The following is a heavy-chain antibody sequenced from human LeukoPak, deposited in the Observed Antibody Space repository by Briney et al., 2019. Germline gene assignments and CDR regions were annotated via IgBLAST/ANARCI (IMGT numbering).Heavy chain of an antibody. D-gene: IGHD6-19*01. CDR1: GYTFTGYC. V-gene: IGHV1-18*04. CDR3: AGTYSSGWLNWFDP. J-gene: IGHJ5*02. CDR2: ISAYNGNT. Sequence: GASVKISCKASGYTFTGYCMHWVRQAPGQGLEWMGWISAYNGNTNYAQKLQGRVTMTTDTSTSTAYMDLRSLRSDDTAVYYCAGTYSSGWLNWFDPWGQGTLVTVSS.